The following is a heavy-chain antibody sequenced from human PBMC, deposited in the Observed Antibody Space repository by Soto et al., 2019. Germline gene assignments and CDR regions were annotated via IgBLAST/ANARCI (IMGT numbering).Heavy chain of an antibody. J-gene: IGHJ6*02. D-gene: IGHD3-3*01. CDR2: MNPNSGNT. V-gene: IGHV1-8*01. CDR1: GYTFTSYD. CDR3: ARETSGVASMDV. Sequence: QVQLVQSGAEVKKPGASVKVSCKASGYTFTSYDINWVRQATGQGLEWMGWMNPNSGNTGYAQKFRGRVTVDRNNATSTAYVEVSPVRYEDTAVYDCARETSGVASMDVWGQGTMVTVSS.